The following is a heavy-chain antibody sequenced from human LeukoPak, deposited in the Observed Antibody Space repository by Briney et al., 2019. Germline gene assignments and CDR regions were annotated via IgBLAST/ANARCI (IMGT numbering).Heavy chain of an antibody. CDR3: AREFIAAGNYFDF. D-gene: IGHD6-6*01. CDR1: GFTFSSHW. Sequence: GGSLRLSCAASGFTFSSHWMSWVRQAPGKGPEWVANIKQDGTEIYYVDSVKGRFTISRDNAKNSLHLQMNTLRAEDTAVYYCAREFIAAGNYFDFWGQGTLVTVSS. V-gene: IGHV3-7*01. CDR2: IKQDGTEI. J-gene: IGHJ4*02.